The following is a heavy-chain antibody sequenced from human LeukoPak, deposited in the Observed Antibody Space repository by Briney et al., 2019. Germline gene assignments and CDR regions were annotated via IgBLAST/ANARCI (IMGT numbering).Heavy chain of an antibody. CDR3: ALFRGPSWVDV. J-gene: IGHJ6*02. V-gene: IGHV1-8*01. Sequence: GASVKVSCKASGCTFTSYDIIWVRRATGQGLEWMGWMNPNSGNTGYAQKFQGRVTMTRNTSISTAYMELSSLRSEDTAVYYCALFRGPSWVDVWGQGTTVTVSS. D-gene: IGHD1-26*01. CDR2: MNPNSGNT. CDR1: GCTFTSYD.